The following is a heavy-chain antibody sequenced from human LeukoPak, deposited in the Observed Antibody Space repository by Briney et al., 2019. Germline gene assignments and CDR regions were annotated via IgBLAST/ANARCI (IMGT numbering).Heavy chain of an antibody. Sequence: GGSLRLSCGASGFTFISYSMNWVRQAPGKGLEWVSYISSGSRTIHYADSVKGRFTISRDNAKNSLYLQMNSLRAEDTAVYYCARDTASWLVSEHFDLWGCGTLVTVSS. CDR1: GFTFISYS. D-gene: IGHD6-19*01. V-gene: IGHV3-48*01. J-gene: IGHJ2*01. CDR2: ISSGSRTI. CDR3: ARDTASWLVSEHFDL.